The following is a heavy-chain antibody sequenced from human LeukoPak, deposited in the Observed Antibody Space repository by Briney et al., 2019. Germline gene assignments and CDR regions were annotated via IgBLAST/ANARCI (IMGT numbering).Heavy chain of an antibody. CDR2: ITNNGGST. CDR1: GFTFSGYA. Sequence: GSLRLSCAASGFTFSGYAMNWVRRAPGKGLEWVSAITNNGGSTYYADSVKGRFTISRDNSKNTLYLQMNSLRAEDTAIYYCAKDVHASSGYYLDYWGQGTLVTVSS. V-gene: IGHV3-23*01. D-gene: IGHD3-22*01. J-gene: IGHJ4*02. CDR3: AKDVHASSGYYLDY.